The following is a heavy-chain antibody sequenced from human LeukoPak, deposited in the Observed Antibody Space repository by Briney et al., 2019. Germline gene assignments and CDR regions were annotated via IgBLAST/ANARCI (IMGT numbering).Heavy chain of an antibody. CDR3: ARHGRIAVALNWFDP. CDR1: GGSISSYY. V-gene: IGHV4-59*08. CDR2: IYYSGST. J-gene: IGHJ5*02. Sequence: SEALSLTCTVSGGSISSYYWSWIRQPPGKGLEWIGYIYYSGSTNYNPSLKSRVTISVDTSKNQFSLKLSSVTAADTAVYYCARHGRIAVALNWFDPWGQGTLVTVSS. D-gene: IGHD6-19*01.